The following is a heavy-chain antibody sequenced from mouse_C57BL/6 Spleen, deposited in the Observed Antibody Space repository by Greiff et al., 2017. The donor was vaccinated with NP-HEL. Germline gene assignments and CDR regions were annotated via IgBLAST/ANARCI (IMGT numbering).Heavy chain of an antibody. D-gene: IGHD2-4*01. Sequence: QVQLQQSGAELVKPGASVKISCKASGYAFSSYWMNWVKQRPGKGLEWIGQIYPGDGDTNYNGKFKGKATLTADKSSSTAYMQLSSLTSEDSAVYFCARSKVSYDYDPDWFAYWGQGTLVTVSA. CDR1: GYAFSSYW. CDR3: ARSKVSYDYDPDWFAY. V-gene: IGHV1-80*01. J-gene: IGHJ3*01. CDR2: IYPGDGDT.